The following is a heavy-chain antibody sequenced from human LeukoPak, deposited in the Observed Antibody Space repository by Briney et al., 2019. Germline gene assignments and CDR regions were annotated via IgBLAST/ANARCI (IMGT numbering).Heavy chain of an antibody. V-gene: IGHV4-39*07. CDR3: ARWLLYAFDI. CDR2: IYHSGST. D-gene: IGHD3-22*01. Sequence: PSETPSLTCTVSGGSISSSSYYWGWIRQPPGKGLEWIGSIYHSGSTYYNPSLKSRVTISVDTSKNQFSLKLSSVTAADTAVYYCARWLLYAFDIWGQGTMVTVSS. CDR1: GGSISSSSYY. J-gene: IGHJ3*02.